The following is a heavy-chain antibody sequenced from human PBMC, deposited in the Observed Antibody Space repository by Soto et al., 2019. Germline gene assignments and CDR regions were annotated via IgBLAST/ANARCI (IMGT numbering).Heavy chain of an antibody. V-gene: IGHV1-2*04. CDR2: INPNSGGT. CDR3: AVEALGMSFDYGMDF. CDR1: GYTFTGYS. Sequence: GVPVEASSKASGYTFTGYSLYWVRQDTGQGLEWMGWINPNSGGTNYAQKFQGWVTITRDMSTSTAYMELSSLRSEDTTVYYSAVEALGMSFDYGMDFWGQGTMVTVSS. D-gene: IGHD1-20*01. J-gene: IGHJ6*02.